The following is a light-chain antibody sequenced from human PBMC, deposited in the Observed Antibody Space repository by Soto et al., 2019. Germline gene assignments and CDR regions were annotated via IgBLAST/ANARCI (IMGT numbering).Light chain of an antibody. CDR2: DVT. CDR1: SSDVGGYNY. V-gene: IGLV2-11*01. Sequence: QPVLTQPRSVSGSHGQSVAIFCTGTSSDVGGYNYVSWYQQHPGKAPRVIIYDVTKRPSGVPDRFSGSKSGSTASLTISGLQAEDEADYYCCSYAGGPYVFGPGTKLTVL. CDR3: CSYAGGPYV. J-gene: IGLJ1*01.